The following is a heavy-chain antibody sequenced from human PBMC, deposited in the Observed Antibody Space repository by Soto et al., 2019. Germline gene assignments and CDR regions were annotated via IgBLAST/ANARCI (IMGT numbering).Heavy chain of an antibody. CDR1: GYSFTSYW. CDR3: AGTYYYDSSGYYHFDY. V-gene: IGHV5-10-1*01. D-gene: IGHD3-22*01. Sequence: GESLKISCNGSGYSFTSYWISWVRQMPGKGLEWMGRIDPSDSYTNYSPSFQGHVTISADKSISTAYLQWSSLKASDTAMYYCAGTYYYDSSGYYHFDYWGQGTLVTVSS. CDR2: IDPSDSYT. J-gene: IGHJ4*02.